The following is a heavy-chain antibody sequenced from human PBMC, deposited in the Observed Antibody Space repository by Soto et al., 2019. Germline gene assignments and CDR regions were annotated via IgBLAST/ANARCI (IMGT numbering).Heavy chain of an antibody. CDR3: AREVSGIQAFDY. CDR1: GGSISSSYW. J-gene: IGHJ4*02. CDR2: ISHGGST. D-gene: IGHD1-20*01. V-gene: IGHV4-4*02. Sequence: QVQLQESGPGLVKPSETLSLTCVVSGGSISSSYWWNWVRQPPGKGLEWIGEISHGGSTNFNPSLKSRATISVDKSKNHLSLKLDSVTAADTAVYYCAREVSGIQAFDYWGQGTLFTVSS.